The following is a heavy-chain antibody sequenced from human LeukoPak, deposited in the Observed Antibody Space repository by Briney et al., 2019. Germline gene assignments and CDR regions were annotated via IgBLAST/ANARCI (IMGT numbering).Heavy chain of an antibody. D-gene: IGHD2-2*01. Sequence: SETLSLTCAVSGGSFSGYYWSWIRQPPGKGLEWIGEINHSGSTNYHPSLKSRVTISVDTSKNQFSLKLSSVTAADTAVYYCARRGVVPAAIRSGYFQHWGQGTLVTVSS. CDR3: ARRGVVPAAIRSGYFQH. J-gene: IGHJ1*01. CDR1: GGSFSGYY. CDR2: INHSGST. V-gene: IGHV4-34*01.